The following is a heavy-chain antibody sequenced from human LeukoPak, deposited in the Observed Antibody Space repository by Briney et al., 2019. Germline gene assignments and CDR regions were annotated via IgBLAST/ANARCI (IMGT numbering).Heavy chain of an antibody. CDR1: GFTFSTYW. CDR2: IKQDGSEK. J-gene: IGHJ4*02. V-gene: IGHV3-7*02. D-gene: IGHD6-13*01. Sequence: PGGSLRLSCAASGFTFSTYWMSWVRQAPGKGLEWVANIKQDGSEKYYLDSVKGRFTISRDNAKNTLYLQMNSLRAEDTAVYFCARGGYIAAADYWGQGTLVTVSS. CDR3: ARGGYIAAADY.